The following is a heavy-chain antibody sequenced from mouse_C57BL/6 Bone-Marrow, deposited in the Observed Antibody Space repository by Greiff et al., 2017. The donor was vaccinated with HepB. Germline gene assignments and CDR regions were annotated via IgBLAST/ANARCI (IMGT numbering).Heavy chain of an antibody. Sequence: EVQLQQSGPELVKPGDSVKISCKASGYSFTGYFMNWVMQSHGKSLEWIGRINPYNGDTFYNQKFKGKATLTVDKSSSTAHMELRILTSEDSAVYYCARRDLGYYGIMGDFDVWGTGTTVTVSS. D-gene: IGHD1-1*01. J-gene: IGHJ1*03. CDR2: INPYNGDT. CDR1: GYSFTGYF. V-gene: IGHV1-20*01. CDR3: ARRDLGYYGIMGDFDV.